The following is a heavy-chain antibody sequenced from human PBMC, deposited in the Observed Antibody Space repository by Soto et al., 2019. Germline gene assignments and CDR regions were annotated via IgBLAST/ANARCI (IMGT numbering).Heavy chain of an antibody. Sequence: ASVKVSCKASGYTFTGYYMHWVRQAPGQGLEWMGWINPNSGGTNYAQKFQGWVTMTRDTSISTAYMELSRLRSDDTAVYYCARGERGPKRSDLGRYYYYGMDVWGQGTTVTVSS. D-gene: IGHD1-26*01. CDR3: ARGERGPKRSDLGRYYYYGMDV. CDR2: INPNSGGT. J-gene: IGHJ6*02. CDR1: GYTFTGYY. V-gene: IGHV1-2*04.